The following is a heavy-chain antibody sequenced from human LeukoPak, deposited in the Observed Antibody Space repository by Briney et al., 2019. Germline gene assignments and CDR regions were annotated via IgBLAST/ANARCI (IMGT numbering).Heavy chain of an antibody. D-gene: IGHD2-15*01. Sequence: GRSLRLSCTASGFTFGDYAMSWFRQAPGKGLEWVGFIRSKAYGGTTEYAASVKGRFTISRDDSKSIAYLQMNSLKTEDTAVYYCTRASRGVLVVAATAYRGQGTLVTVSS. CDR3: TRASRGVLVVAATAY. CDR1: GFTFGDYA. V-gene: IGHV3-49*03. J-gene: IGHJ4*02. CDR2: IRSKAYGGTT.